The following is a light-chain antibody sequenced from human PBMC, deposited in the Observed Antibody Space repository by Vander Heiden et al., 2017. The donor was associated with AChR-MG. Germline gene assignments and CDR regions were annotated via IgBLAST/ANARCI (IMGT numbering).Light chain of an antibody. J-gene: IGLJ2*01. V-gene: IGLV2-8*01. CDR3: SSYAGSNNLVV. Sequence: QSALTPPPSASGSPGQAVTISCTGPSSSVGGYNYVSWYQQHPGKAPKVMIDEISKRPSGVPDRVSGSKSGNTASLTVSGLQAEDEADYYCSSYAGSNNLVVFGGGTKLTVL. CDR1: SSSVGGYNY. CDR2: EIS.